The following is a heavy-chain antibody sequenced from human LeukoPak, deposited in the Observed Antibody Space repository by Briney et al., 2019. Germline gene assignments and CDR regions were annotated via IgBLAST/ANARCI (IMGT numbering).Heavy chain of an antibody. CDR3: ARVGSRYCTNGVCSSYYYYYMDV. CDR1: GYTFTGYY. V-gene: IGHV1-2*02. Sequence: GASVKVSCKASGYTFTGYYMHWVRQAPGQGLEWMGWINPNSGGTNYAQKFQGRVTMTRDTSISTAYMELSRLRSDDTAVYYCARVGSRYCTNGVCSSYYYYYMDVWGKGTTVTVSS. D-gene: IGHD2-8*01. J-gene: IGHJ6*03. CDR2: INPNSGGT.